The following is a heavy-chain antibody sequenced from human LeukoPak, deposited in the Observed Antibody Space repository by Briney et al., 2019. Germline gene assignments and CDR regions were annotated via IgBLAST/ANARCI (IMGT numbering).Heavy chain of an antibody. CDR2: IYYSGST. V-gene: IGHV4-59*08. J-gene: IGHJ4*02. CDR3: ARGHSSGWTLYYFDY. Sequence: PSETLSLTCTVSGGSISSYYWSWIRQPPGKGLEWIGYIYYSGSTNYDPSLKSRVTISVDTSKNQFSLKLSSATAADTAVYYCARGHSSGWTLYYFDYWGQGTLVTVSS. CDR1: GGSISSYY. D-gene: IGHD6-19*01.